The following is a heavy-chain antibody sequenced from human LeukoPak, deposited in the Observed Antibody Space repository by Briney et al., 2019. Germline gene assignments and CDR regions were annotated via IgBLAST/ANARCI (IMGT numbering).Heavy chain of an antibody. CDR3: ATYELGYCSSTSCYDGNWFDP. D-gene: IGHD2-2*01. CDR2: IIPILDIP. Sequence: GASVKVSCKASGGPFSSYAISWVRQAPGQGLEWMGRIIPILDIPNYAQKFQGRVTITADRSTSTVYMELSSLRSEDTAVYYCATYELGYCSSTSCYDGNWFDPWGQGTLVTVSS. CDR1: GGPFSSYA. J-gene: IGHJ5*02. V-gene: IGHV1-69*04.